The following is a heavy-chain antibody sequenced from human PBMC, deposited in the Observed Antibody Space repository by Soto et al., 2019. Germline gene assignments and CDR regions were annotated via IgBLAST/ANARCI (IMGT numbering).Heavy chain of an antibody. CDR1: AFTFSSYA. CDR2: ISDNGGTT. Sequence: PGGSLRLSCAASAFTFSSYAMSSFRQAPGKGLEWVSSISDNGGTTYYADSVKGRFTISRDNSKNTLYLQMNSLRAEDTAVYYCAKDPPQLIVYFDHWGQGTQLTVSS. J-gene: IGHJ4*02. CDR3: AKDPPQLIVYFDH. V-gene: IGHV3-23*01. D-gene: IGHD3-22*01.